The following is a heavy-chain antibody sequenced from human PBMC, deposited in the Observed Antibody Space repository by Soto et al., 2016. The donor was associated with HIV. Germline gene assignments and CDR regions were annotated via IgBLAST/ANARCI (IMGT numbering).Heavy chain of an antibody. CDR1: GGTFSSYA. V-gene: IGHV1-69*13. CDR2: IIPIFGTA. J-gene: IGHJ4*02. D-gene: IGHD3-22*01. Sequence: QVQLVQSGAEVKKPGSSVKVSCKASGGTFSSYAISWVRQAPGQGLEWMGGIIPIFGTANYAQKFQGRVTITADESTNTAYMELSSLRSEDTAVYYCARGGSYYDSSGYYRFDYWGQGTLVTVSS. CDR3: ARGGSYYDSSGYYRFDY.